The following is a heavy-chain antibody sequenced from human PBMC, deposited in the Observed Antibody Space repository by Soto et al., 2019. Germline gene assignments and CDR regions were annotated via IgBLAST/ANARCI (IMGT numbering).Heavy chain of an antibody. Sequence: SEILSLTCAVSGGSISSSSYYWGWIRQPPGKGLEWIGSIYYSGSTYYNPSLKSRVTISVDTSKNQFSLKLSSVTAADTAVYYCASPSGGFYYYYMDVWGKGTTVTVSS. J-gene: IGHJ6*03. CDR3: ASPSGGFYYYYMDV. D-gene: IGHD2-15*01. CDR2: IYYSGST. CDR1: GGSISSSSYY. V-gene: IGHV4-39*01.